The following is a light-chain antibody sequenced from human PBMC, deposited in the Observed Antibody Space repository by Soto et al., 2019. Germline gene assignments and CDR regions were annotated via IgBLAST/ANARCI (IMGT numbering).Light chain of an antibody. CDR3: QQYGSSPIT. V-gene: IGKV3-20*01. CDR1: QIVKSSY. Sequence: EIVLTQSPGTLPLSSRDRATLSCRASQIVKSSYLAWYQQKPGQAPRLLIYGASTRATGIPDRFSGSGSGTDFSLTISRLEPEDFAVYYCQQYGSSPITFGQGTRLEIK. CDR2: GAS. J-gene: IGKJ5*01.